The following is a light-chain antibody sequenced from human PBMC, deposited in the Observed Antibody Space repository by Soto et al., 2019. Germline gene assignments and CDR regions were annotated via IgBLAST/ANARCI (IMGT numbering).Light chain of an antibody. Sequence: DIQLTQSPSFLSASVGDRVTITCRASQGISSYLAWYQQKPGKAPKLLIYAASTLQSGVPSRFSGSGSGTEFTLTISSLQPEDFETYYCQQFNSYPRTFGQGTTLEIK. J-gene: IGKJ2*01. V-gene: IGKV1-9*01. CDR2: AAS. CDR1: QGISSY. CDR3: QQFNSYPRT.